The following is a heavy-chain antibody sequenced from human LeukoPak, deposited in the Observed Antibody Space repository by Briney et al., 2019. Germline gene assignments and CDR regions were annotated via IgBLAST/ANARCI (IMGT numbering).Heavy chain of an antibody. CDR2: MNPYSNST. J-gene: IGHJ6*02. Sequence: SVKVSCKASGYTFPVYEIYWVRQASGQGLECMGWMNPYSNSTDSAQKFQGRLTMTSDISISTAYMELSSLRPEDTAVYFCARAKGKAGRYGMDVWGQGPQSSSH. CDR1: GYTFPVYE. V-gene: IGHV1-8*01. CDR3: ARAKGKAGRYGMDV.